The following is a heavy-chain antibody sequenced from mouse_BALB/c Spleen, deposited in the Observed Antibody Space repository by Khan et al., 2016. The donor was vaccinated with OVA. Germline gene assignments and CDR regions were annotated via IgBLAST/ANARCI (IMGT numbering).Heavy chain of an antibody. Sequence: EVQLQQSGPELVKPGASVKISCKASGYIFTDYTMDWVKQSRGKSLEWIGDINPNNGDTIYNQKFKGKAALTVDKSSSTAFMELRSLTSEDTAVYFCARTGYGSLGYWGQGTTLTVSS. J-gene: IGHJ2*01. D-gene: IGHD1-1*01. CDR2: INPNNGDT. CDR1: GYIFTDYT. CDR3: ARTGYGSLGY. V-gene: IGHV1-18*01.